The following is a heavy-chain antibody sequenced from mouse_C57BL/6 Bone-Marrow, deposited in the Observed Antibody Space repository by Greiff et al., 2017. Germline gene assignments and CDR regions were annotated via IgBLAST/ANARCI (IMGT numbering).Heavy chain of an antibody. J-gene: IGHJ4*01. CDR2: IDPENGYT. Sequence: VQLQQSGAELVRPGASVKLSCTASGFTFKDYDMHWVTQRPEQGLEWIGWIDPENGYTEYPSKFQGKATITADTSSSTAYLQLSSLTSEDTAVYCCKRYAMDYWGQGTSVTVSS. CDR3: KRYAMDY. CDR1: GFTFKDYD. V-gene: IGHV14-4*01.